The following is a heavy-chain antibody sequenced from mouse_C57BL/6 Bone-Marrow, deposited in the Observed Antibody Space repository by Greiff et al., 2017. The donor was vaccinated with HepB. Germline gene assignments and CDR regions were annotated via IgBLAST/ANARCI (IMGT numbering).Heavy chain of an antibody. CDR3: ACYGNYFDY. J-gene: IGHJ2*01. V-gene: IGHV1-72*01. Sequence: QMQLKQPGAELVKPGASVKLSCKASGYTFTSYWMHWVKPRPGPGLEWIGRIDPNSGGTKYNEKFKRKATLTVDKPSRTAYMQLSSLTSEDSAVYYCACYGNYFDYWGQGTTLTVSS. D-gene: IGHD2-1*01. CDR2: IDPNSGGT. CDR1: GYTFTSYW.